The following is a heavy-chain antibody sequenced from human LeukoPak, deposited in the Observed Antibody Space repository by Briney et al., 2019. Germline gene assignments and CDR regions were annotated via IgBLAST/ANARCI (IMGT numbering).Heavy chain of an antibody. J-gene: IGHJ4*02. V-gene: IGHV1-69*04. CDR1: GYTFTSYG. CDR2: IIPILGIA. CDR3: ARDWAGGSGRFDY. Sequence: SVKVSCKASGYTFTSYGISWVRQAPGQGLEWMGRIIPILGIANYAQKFQGRVTITADKSTSTAYMELSSLRSEDTAVYYCARDWAGGSGRFDYWGQGTLVTVSS. D-gene: IGHD1-26*01.